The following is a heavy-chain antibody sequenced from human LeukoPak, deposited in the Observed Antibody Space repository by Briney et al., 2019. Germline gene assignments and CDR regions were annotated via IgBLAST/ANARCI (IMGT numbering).Heavy chain of an antibody. Sequence: SVKVSCKASGGTFSSYTISWVRQARGQGLEWMGRIIPKLGIANNAQKFQVRVTITADKSTSTAYMELSSLRSEDTAVYYCASSSSGNFDYWGQGTLVTVSS. CDR2: IIPKLGIA. J-gene: IGHJ4*02. CDR1: GGTFSSYT. D-gene: IGHD3-22*01. CDR3: ASSSSGNFDY. V-gene: IGHV1-69*02.